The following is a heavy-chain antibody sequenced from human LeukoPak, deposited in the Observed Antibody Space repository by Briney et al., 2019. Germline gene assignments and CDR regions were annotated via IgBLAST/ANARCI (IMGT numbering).Heavy chain of an antibody. CDR2: IYYSGST. CDR1: GDSISSSSYY. Sequence: PSETLSLTCTVSGDSISSSSYYWGWIRQPPGKGLEWIGIIYYSGSTYYNPSLKSRVTISVDTSKNQFSLKLSSVTAADTAVYYCASPLYSSGWYGWFDPWGQGTLVTVSS. J-gene: IGHJ5*02. V-gene: IGHV4-39*07. D-gene: IGHD6-19*01. CDR3: ASPLYSSGWYGWFDP.